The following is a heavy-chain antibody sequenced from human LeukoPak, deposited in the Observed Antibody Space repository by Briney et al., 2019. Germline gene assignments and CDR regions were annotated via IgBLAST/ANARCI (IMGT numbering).Heavy chain of an antibody. Sequence: ASETLSLTCAVYGGSFSAYYWSWIRQPPGKGLEWIGEINHSGSTNYNPSLKSRVTISVDTSKNQFSLKLSSVTAADTAVYYCATSKGYGSGSYPIDYWGQGTLVTVSS. V-gene: IGHV4-34*01. J-gene: IGHJ4*02. CDR2: INHSGST. CDR3: ATSKGYGSGSYPIDY. CDR1: GGSFSAYY. D-gene: IGHD3-10*01.